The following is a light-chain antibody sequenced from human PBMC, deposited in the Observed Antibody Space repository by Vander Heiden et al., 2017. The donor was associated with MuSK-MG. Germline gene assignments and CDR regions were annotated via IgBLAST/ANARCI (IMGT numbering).Light chain of an antibody. CDR1: QNILYSSNNNNY. CDR2: WAS. V-gene: IGKV4-1*01. Sequence: DIVMTQSPDSLAVSLGERATINCKASQNILYSSNNNNYLAWYQQKPGQPPTLLINWASTRESGVPDRFSGSGSGTDFTLTISSLQAEDVAVYYCQQFDNRPRTFGQGTKVEIK. CDR3: QQFDNRPRT. J-gene: IGKJ1*01.